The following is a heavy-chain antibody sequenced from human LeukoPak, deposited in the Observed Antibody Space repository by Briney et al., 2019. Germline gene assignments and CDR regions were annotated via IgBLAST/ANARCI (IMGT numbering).Heavy chain of an antibody. Sequence: SGTLSLTCTVSGGSISSSSYYWGWIRQPPGKGLEWIGSIYYSGSTYYNPSLKSRVTISVDTSKNQFSLKLSSVTAADTAVYYCARLWDSGYDYYYYGMDVWGQGTTVTVSS. CDR3: ARLWDSGYDYYYYGMDV. D-gene: IGHD5-12*01. CDR2: IYYSGST. CDR1: GGSISSSSYY. J-gene: IGHJ6*02. V-gene: IGHV4-39*01.